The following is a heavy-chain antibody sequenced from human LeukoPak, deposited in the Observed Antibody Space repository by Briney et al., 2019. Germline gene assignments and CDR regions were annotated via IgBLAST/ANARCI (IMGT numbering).Heavy chain of an antibody. J-gene: IGHJ3*02. D-gene: IGHD7-27*01. CDR1: GVSITSFY. V-gene: IGHV4-59*12. CDR3: ARWGGTADPRVEAFDI. Sequence: SETLSLTCDVSGVSITSFYWNWIRQPPGKGLEWIGYSHYSGSTKYHLSLESRVTLSVDTSKKQLSLNLRSVTAGDTAVYYCARWGGTADPRVEAFDIWGRGTVVTVSS. CDR2: SHYSGST.